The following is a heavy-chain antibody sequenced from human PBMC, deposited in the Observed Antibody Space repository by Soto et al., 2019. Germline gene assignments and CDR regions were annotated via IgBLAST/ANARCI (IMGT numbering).Heavy chain of an antibody. J-gene: IGHJ4*02. Sequence: GGSLRLSCAASGFTFSSYDMHWVRQATGKGLEWVSAIGTAGDTYYPGSVKGRFTISRENAKNSLYLQMNSLRAGDTAVYYCARARSSGWSRGLMDYWGQGTLVTVS. CDR1: GFTFSSYD. V-gene: IGHV3-13*01. CDR3: ARARSSGWSRGLMDY. CDR2: IGTAGDT. D-gene: IGHD6-19*01.